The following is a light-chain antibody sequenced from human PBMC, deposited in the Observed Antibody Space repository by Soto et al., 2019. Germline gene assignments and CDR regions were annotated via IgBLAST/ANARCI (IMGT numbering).Light chain of an antibody. Sequence: EIVMTQSPATLSVSPGERATLSCRASQSVNSNLVWYQQKPGQAPRLLIYGASTRATGIPGRFSGSGYGTEFTLTIRSLQSEDFAVYYCQQYNNWFWTFGQGTKVEIK. V-gene: IGKV3-15*01. CDR1: QSVNSN. J-gene: IGKJ1*01. CDR2: GAS. CDR3: QQYNNWFWT.